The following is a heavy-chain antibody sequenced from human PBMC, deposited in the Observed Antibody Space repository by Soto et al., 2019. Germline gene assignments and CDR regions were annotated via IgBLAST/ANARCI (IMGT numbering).Heavy chain of an antibody. D-gene: IGHD4-17*01. CDR2: INPSGGST. CDR1: GYTFTSYY. J-gene: IGHJ6*02. CDR3: AREATVTTIRYYGMDV. Sequence: QVQLVQSGAEVKKPGASVKVSCKASGYTFTSYYMHWVRQAPGQGLEWMGIINPSGGSTSYAQKFQGRVTMTRDTATSTVYMELSSLRSEDTAVYYCAREATVTTIRYYGMDVWGQGTTVTVSS. V-gene: IGHV1-46*01.